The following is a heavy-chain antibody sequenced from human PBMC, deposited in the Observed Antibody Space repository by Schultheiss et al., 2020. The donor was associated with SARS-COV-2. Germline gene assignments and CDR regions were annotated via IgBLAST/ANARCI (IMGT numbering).Heavy chain of an antibody. CDR3: AKESNSGGPV. CDR1: GFTFGDYA. CDR2: ISYDGSNK. V-gene: IGHV3-30*04. D-gene: IGHD1-26*01. J-gene: IGHJ4*02. Sequence: GGSLRLSCAASGFTFGDYAMSWVRQAPGKGLEWVAVISYDGSNKYYADSVKGRFTISRDNSKNTLYLQMNSLRAEDTALYYCAKESNSGGPVWGQGTLVTVSS.